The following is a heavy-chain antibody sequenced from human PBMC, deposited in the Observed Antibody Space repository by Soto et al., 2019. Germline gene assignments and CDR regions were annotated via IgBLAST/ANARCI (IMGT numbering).Heavy chain of an antibody. CDR2: MNPNSGNT. CDR3: ARPSYGDYSYYFDY. V-gene: IGHV1-8*01. Sequence: ASVKVSCKASGYTFTSYDINWVRQATGQGLEWMGWMNPNSGNTGYAQKFQGRVTMTRDTSISTAYMELSSLRSEDTAVYYCARPSYGDYSYYFDYWGQGTLVTVSS. D-gene: IGHD4-17*01. CDR1: GYTFTSYD. J-gene: IGHJ4*02.